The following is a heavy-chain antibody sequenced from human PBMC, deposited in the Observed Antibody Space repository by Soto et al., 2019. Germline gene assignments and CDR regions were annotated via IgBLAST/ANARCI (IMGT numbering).Heavy chain of an antibody. CDR3: ARCPYYDFWSGYHRFLISNEDFDY. CDR1: GYTFTSYG. Sequence: ASVKVSCKASGYTFTSYGISWGRQAPGQGLEWMGWISAYNGNTNYAQKLQGRVTMTTDTSTSTAYMELRSLRSDDTAVYYCARCPYYDFWSGYHRFLISNEDFDYWGQGTLVTVSS. CDR2: ISAYNGNT. V-gene: IGHV1-18*01. J-gene: IGHJ4*02. D-gene: IGHD3-3*01.